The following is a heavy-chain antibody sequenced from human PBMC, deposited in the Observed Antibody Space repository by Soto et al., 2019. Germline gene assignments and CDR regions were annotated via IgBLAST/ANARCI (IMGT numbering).Heavy chain of an antibody. CDR1: GFTFSSYA. CDR3: ARGMGSGSELGYYYGMDV. V-gene: IGHV3-64*01. CDR2: ISSNGGST. J-gene: IGHJ6*02. D-gene: IGHD6-19*01. Sequence: EVQLVESGGGLVQPGGSLRLSCAASGFTFSSYAMHWVRQAPGKGLEYVSAISSNGGSTYYANSVKGRFTISRDNSKNTLYLQMGSLRAEDMAVYYCARGMGSGSELGYYYGMDVWGQGTTVTVSS.